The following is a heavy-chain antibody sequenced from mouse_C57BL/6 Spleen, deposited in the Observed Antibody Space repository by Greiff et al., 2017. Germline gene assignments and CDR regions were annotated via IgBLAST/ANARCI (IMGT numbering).Heavy chain of an antibody. CDR1: GYAFTNYL. J-gene: IGHJ2*01. CDR2: INPGSGGT. CDR3: ARERDY. Sequence: VMLVESGAELVRPGTSVKVSCKASGYAFTNYLIEWVKQRPGQGLEWIGVINPGSGGTNYNEKFKGKATLTADKSSSTAYMQLSSLTSEDSAVYFCARERDYWGQGTTLTVSS. V-gene: IGHV1-54*01.